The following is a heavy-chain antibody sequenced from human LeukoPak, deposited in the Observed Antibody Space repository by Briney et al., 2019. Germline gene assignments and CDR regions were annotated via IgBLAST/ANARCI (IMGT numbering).Heavy chain of an antibody. CDR2: INTNTGNP. CDR3: ARDPGGWVVVPADY. V-gene: IGHV7-4-1*02. J-gene: IGHJ4*02. CDR1: GYTFTSYA. Sequence: ASVKVSRKASGYTFTSYAMNWVRQAPGQGLEWMGWINTNTGNPTYAQGFTGRFVFSLDTSVSTAYLQISSLKAEDTAVYYCARDPGGWVVVPADYWGQGTLVTVSS. D-gene: IGHD2-2*01.